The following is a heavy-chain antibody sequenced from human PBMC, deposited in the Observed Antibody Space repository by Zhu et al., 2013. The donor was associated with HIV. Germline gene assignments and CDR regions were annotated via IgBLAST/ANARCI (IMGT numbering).Heavy chain of an antibody. D-gene: IGHD3-3*01. Sequence: QVQLVQSGAEVKKPGASVKVSCKASGYTFTSYGITWVRQAPGQGLEWMGGIIPISGTTNQAQNFQGRVTMTADESTNTAYMEMSSLRSEDTAVYYCARYGVAARYFAMDVWGQGTSVTVSS. CDR1: GYTFTSYG. CDR2: IIPISGTT. V-gene: IGHV1-69*01. J-gene: IGHJ6*02. CDR3: ARYGVAARYFAMDV.